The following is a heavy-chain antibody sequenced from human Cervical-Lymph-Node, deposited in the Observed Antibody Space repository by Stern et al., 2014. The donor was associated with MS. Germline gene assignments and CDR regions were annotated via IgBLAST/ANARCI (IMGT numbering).Heavy chain of an antibody. V-gene: IGHV2-5*02. J-gene: IGHJ4*02. D-gene: IGHD5-12*01. CDR2: IYWDDDT. CDR3: AHVTYSTYSGLYFFDY. Sequence: ESGPTLVKPTQTLTLTCTFSGFSLNTVGVGVGWIRQPPGKALQWLGIIYWDDDTRYSPALRRMITITKETFTNQVVLTMTNVDPVDTATYYCAHVTYSTYSGLYFFDYWGQGTLVTVSS. CDR1: GFSLNTVGVG.